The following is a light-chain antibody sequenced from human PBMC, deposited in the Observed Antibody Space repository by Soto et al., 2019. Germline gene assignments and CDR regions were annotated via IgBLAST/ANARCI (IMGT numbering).Light chain of an antibody. V-gene: IGLV2-14*01. Sequence: LTLPPSVSRSPGQSITISCTGNSSDVGNYKYVSWYQQHPGKAPKLMIYEVSNRPSGVSNRFSGSKSGNTASLTISGLQAEDETDYYCFSYTSTGTYVFGTGTKVTVL. J-gene: IGLJ1*01. CDR2: EVS. CDR3: FSYTSTGTYV. CDR1: SSDVGNYKY.